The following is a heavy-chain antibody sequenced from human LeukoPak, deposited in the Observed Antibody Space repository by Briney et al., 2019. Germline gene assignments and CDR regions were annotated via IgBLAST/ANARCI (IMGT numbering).Heavy chain of an antibody. Sequence: GGSLRLSCAASGFTFSSYEMNWVRQAPGKGLEWVSYISSSGSTIYYADSVKGRFTISRDNAKNSLYLQMNSLRAEDTAVYYCAREPLTGGAFDIWGQGTMVTVSS. V-gene: IGHV3-48*03. CDR2: ISSSGSTI. CDR1: GFTFSSYE. CDR3: AREPLTGGAFDI. J-gene: IGHJ3*02. D-gene: IGHD7-27*01.